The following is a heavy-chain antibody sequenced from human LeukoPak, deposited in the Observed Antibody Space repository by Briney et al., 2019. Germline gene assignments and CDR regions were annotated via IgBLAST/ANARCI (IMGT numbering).Heavy chain of an antibody. CDR3: ARQGYDILTGYQNWFDP. J-gene: IGHJ5*02. CDR2: IYPGDSDT. Sequence: GESLKISCKGSGYSFTNYWIGWVRQMPGKGLEWMGIIYPGDSDTRYNPSFQGQVTISADKSISTAYLQWSSLKAADTAVYYCARQGYDILTGYQNWFDPWGQGTLVTVSS. CDR1: GYSFTNYW. V-gene: IGHV5-51*01. D-gene: IGHD3-9*01.